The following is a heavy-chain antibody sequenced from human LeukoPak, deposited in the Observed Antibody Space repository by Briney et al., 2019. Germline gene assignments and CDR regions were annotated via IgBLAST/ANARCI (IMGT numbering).Heavy chain of an antibody. CDR2: ISSSGSTI. CDR1: GFTFSSYE. Sequence: GGSLRLSCAASGFTFSSYEMNWVRQAPGKGLEWVSYISSSGSTIYYADSVKGRFTISRDNAKNSLYLQMNSLRAEDTALYYCAKCGSGAQFDYWGQGTLVTVSS. D-gene: IGHD3-10*01. CDR3: AKCGSGAQFDY. J-gene: IGHJ4*02. V-gene: IGHV3-48*03.